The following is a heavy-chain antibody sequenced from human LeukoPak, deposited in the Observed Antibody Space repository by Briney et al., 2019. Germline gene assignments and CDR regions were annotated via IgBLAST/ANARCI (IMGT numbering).Heavy chain of an antibody. J-gene: IGHJ3*01. D-gene: IGHD5-24*01. Sequence: GGSLRLSCPASGFNLITAATTSVRQAPGKGLEWVSLIGSSGGSTYYADSVKGRFTISRDNFNHTLSLQMNSLRVEDTAIYYCVKDIQLSTWGLGTMVTVSS. CDR3: VKDIQLST. CDR2: IGSSGGST. CDR1: GFNLITAA. V-gene: IGHV3-23*01.